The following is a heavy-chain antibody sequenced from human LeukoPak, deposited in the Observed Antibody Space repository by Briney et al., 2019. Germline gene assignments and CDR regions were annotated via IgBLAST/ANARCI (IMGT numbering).Heavy chain of an antibody. V-gene: IGHV3-74*01. CDR2: IKSDGSTT. J-gene: IGHJ4*02. D-gene: IGHD3-10*01. CDR1: GFSFSSYW. CDR3: ASVGGRSSIGGDY. Sequence: GGSLRLSCAASGFSFSSYWMHWVRQAPGTGLVWVSRIKSDGSTTNYADFVKGRFTISRDNAKNTLYLQMNGLRAEDTAVYYCASVGGRSSIGGDYWGQGTLVTVSS.